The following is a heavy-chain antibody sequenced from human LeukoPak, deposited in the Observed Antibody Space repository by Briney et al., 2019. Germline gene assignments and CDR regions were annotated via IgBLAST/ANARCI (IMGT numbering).Heavy chain of an antibody. CDR3: ARGVDTAMVDFDY. J-gene: IGHJ4*02. Sequence: SETLSLTCTVSGGSISSGGYYWSWIRQPPGKGLEWIGYIYHSGSTYYNPSLKSRVTISVDTSKNQFSLKLSSVTAADTAVYYCARGVDTAMVDFDYWGQGTLVTVSS. V-gene: IGHV4-30-2*05. CDR2: IYHSGST. D-gene: IGHD5-18*01. CDR1: GGSISSGGYY.